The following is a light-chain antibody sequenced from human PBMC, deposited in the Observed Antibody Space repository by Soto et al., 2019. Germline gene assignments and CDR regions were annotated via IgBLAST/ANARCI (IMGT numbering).Light chain of an antibody. V-gene: IGLV1-40*01. CDR2: DTF. Sequence: QSAVTQPPSASGTPGQRVTISCSGSSSNIGAGYDVHWYQHLPGTVPKLVIYDTFNRPSGVPDRFSGSKSGTSASLAITGLQAEDEADYYCQAYDNSLGVSVLFGGGTKLTVL. CDR3: QAYDNSLGVSVL. CDR1: SSNIGAGYD. J-gene: IGLJ3*02.